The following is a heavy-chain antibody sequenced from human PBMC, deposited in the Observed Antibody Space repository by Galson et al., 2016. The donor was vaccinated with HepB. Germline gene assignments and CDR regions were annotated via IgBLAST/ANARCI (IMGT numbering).Heavy chain of an antibody. CDR3: LRRRGYGDTWNWFDP. CDR2: IYPDDSDT. D-gene: IGHD2-15*01. J-gene: IGHJ5*02. V-gene: IGHV5-51*01. Sequence: QSGAEVKKPGESLKISCKGSGYSFTTYWIGWVRQMPGKGLEWMGIIYPDDSDTRYSPSFQGQVIISADKSISTAYLQWGSLKASDTAMYYRLRRRGYGDTWNWFDPWGQGTLVTVSA. CDR1: GYSFTTYW.